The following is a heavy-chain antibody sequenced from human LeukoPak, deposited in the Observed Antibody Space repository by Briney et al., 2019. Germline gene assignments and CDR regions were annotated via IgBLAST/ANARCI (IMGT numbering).Heavy chain of an antibody. CDR1: GFTFSSYS. J-gene: IGHJ6*03. D-gene: IGHD3-10*01. CDR3: ATNAGETNNYYYYMDV. Sequence: GGSLRLSCAASGFTFSSYSMNWVRQAPGKGLEWVSSISSSGSYIYYADSVKGRFTISRDNAKNSLYLQMNSLRAEDTAVYYCATNAGETNNYYYYMDVWGKGTTVTVSS. CDR2: ISSSGSYI. V-gene: IGHV3-21*01.